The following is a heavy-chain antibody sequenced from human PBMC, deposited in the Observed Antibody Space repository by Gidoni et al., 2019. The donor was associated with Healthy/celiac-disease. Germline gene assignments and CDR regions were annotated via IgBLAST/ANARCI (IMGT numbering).Heavy chain of an antibody. CDR2: IYTSGST. CDR1: GGSISSYY. D-gene: IGHD1-26*01. J-gene: IGHJ3*02. CDR3: ARDHSGSYPGAFDI. Sequence: QVQLQESGPGLVKPSETLSLTCTVSGGSISSYYWSWIRQPAGKGLAWSGRIYTSGSTNYNPSLKSRVTMSVDTSKNQFSLKLSSVTAADTAVYYCARDHSGSYPGAFDIWGQGTMVTVSS. V-gene: IGHV4-4*07.